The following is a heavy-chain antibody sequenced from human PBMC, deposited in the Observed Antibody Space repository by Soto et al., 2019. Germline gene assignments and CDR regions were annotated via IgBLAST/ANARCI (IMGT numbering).Heavy chain of an antibody. CDR1: RGTFSSYA. J-gene: IGHJ3*02. CDR3: ARECITMIVVVTRGAFDI. V-gene: IGHV1-69*01. D-gene: IGHD3-22*01. Sequence: QVQLVQSGAEVKKPGSSVKVSCKASRGTFSSYAISWVRQAPGQGLEWMGGIIPIFGTANYAQKFQGRVTITADESTSTAYMELSSLRSEDTAVYYCARECITMIVVVTRGAFDIWGQGTMVTVSS. CDR2: IIPIFGTA.